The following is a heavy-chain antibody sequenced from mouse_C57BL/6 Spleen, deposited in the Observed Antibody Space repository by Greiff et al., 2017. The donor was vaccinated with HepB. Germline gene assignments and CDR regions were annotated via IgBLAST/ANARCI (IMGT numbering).Heavy chain of an antibody. CDR2: ISSGGSYT. J-gene: IGHJ2*01. D-gene: IGHD1-1*01. V-gene: IGHV5-6*02. CDR3: ARQITTVVATGFDY. CDR1: GFTFSSYG. Sequence: DVKLQESGGDLVKPGGSLKLSCAASGFTFSSYGMSWVRQTPDKRLEWVATISSGGSYTYYPDSVKGRFTISRDNAKNTLYLQMSSLKSEDTAMYYCARQITTVVATGFDYWGQGTTLTVSS.